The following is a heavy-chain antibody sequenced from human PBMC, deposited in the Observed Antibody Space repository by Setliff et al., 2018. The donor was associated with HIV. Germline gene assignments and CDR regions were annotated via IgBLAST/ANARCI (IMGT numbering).Heavy chain of an antibody. D-gene: IGHD6-19*01. Sequence: SETLSLTCTVSGGSISSDDYYWNWIRQPPGKGLEWIGYITYSGSAYYNPSLKSRVTISMNQFSLRLNSVTAADTAVYYCARGGSNSGWYGFFDFWGQGAQVTVSS. J-gene: IGHJ4*02. CDR3: ARGGSNSGWYGFFDF. CDR2: ITYSGSA. V-gene: IGHV4-30-4*08. CDR1: GGSISSDDYY.